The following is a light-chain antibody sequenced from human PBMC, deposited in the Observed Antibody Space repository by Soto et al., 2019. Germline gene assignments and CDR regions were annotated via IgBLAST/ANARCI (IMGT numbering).Light chain of an antibody. CDR3: QQYDGNPYT. CDR1: QSISGW. V-gene: IGKV1-5*01. Sequence: DIQMTQSPSTLSASVGDRVTITCRASQSISGWLAWYQQKPGNAPKLLIYDASILKSGVPSRFSGSRSGTEFILTINSLQPDDFAIYFCQQYDGNPYTFGQGTKLEIQ. J-gene: IGKJ2*01. CDR2: DAS.